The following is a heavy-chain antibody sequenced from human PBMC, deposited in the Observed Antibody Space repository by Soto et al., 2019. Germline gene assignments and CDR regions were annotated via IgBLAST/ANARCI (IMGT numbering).Heavy chain of an antibody. D-gene: IGHD1-1*01. CDR3: VRGKITGLFDY. J-gene: IGHJ4*02. Sequence: PSETLSLTCAVYGGSFSGYYWTWIRQPPGTGLEWIGEINHSGSTNYNPSLKSRVTISVDTSKNQFSLKLTSVTAADTAVYYCVRGKITGLFDYWGQGTLVTVSS. CDR1: GGSFSGYY. CDR2: INHSGST. V-gene: IGHV4-34*01.